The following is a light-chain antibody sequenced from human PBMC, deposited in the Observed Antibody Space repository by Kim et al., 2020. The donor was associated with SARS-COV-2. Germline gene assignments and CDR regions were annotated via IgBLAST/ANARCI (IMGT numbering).Light chain of an antibody. CDR3: QVWDSSSDHWV. CDR2: YNS. CDR1: NIGGYS. Sequence: APGKTATITCGGNNIGGYSLRCYHPTPGQAPLLVIYYNSDRPSGIPERFSGSNSGNTATLTISRVEAGDEADYFCQVWDSSSDHWVFGGGTQLTVL. J-gene: IGLJ3*02. V-gene: IGLV3-21*04.